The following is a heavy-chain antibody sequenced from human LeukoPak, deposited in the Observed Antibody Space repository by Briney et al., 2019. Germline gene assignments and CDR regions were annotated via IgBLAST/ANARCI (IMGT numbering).Heavy chain of an antibody. J-gene: IGHJ4*02. Sequence: SSETLSLTCTVSGGSISRYYWTWIRQPPGKGLEWIGYIYYSGSSNYNPSLKSRVTISVDTSKNQFSLKLSSVTAADTAVYYCAGRLSGNSRDTGAYYRMFYFDYWGQGALVTVSS. V-gene: IGHV4-59*01. CDR1: GGSISRYY. CDR2: IYYSGSS. CDR3: AGRLSGNSRDTGAYYRMFYFDY. D-gene: IGHD3-22*01.